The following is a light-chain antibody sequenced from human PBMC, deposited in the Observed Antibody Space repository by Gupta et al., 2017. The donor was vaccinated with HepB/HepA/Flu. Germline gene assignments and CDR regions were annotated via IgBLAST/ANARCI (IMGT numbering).Light chain of an antibody. J-gene: IGKJ1*01. Sequence: DIQMTQSPSTLSAPVGDRVTITCRASQSISSWLAWYQQKPGKAPKLLIYKASSLESGVPSRFSGSGSGTEFTLTSISLQPDDFSTYYCQHYNRLLAFGQWTKVEIK. V-gene: IGKV1-5*03. CDR1: QSISSW. CDR2: KAS. CDR3: QHYNRLLA.